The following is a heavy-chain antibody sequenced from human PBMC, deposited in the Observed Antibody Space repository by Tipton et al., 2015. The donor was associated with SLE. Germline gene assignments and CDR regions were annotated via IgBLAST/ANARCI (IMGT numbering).Heavy chain of an antibody. CDR1: GYSISSGYY. Sequence: TLSLTCAVSGYSISSGYYWGWIRQPPGQGLEWIGSIYHSGSTYYNPSLKSRVTISVDTSKNQFSLKLSSVTAAATAGYSVESAAGPSTHPPCRRGAPAQLHTSKTQFSRGQGCVSAADTAVYYCASAVVVNNGWFFDLWGRGTLVTVSS. D-gene: IGHD3-10*01. V-gene: IGHV4-38-2*01. CDR2: IYHSGST. CDR3: ESAAGPSTHPPCRRGAPAQLHTSKTQFSRGQGCVSAADTAVYYCASAVVVNNGWFFDL. J-gene: IGHJ2*01.